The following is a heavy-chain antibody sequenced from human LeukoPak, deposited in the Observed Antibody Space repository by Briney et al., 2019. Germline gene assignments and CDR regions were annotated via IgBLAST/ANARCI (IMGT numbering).Heavy chain of an antibody. Sequence: GGSLRLSCAASGFTFSSYGMHWVRQATGKGLEWVAVIWYDGSNKYYADSVKGRFTISRDNSKNTLYLQMNSLRAEDTAVYYCARGRFLEWLLLRGLDYWGQGTLVTVSS. D-gene: IGHD3-3*01. J-gene: IGHJ4*02. V-gene: IGHV3-33*01. CDR1: GFTFSSYG. CDR2: IWYDGSNK. CDR3: ARGRFLEWLLLRGLDY.